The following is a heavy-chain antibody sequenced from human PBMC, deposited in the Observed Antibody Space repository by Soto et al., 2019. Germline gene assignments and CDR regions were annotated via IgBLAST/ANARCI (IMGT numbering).Heavy chain of an antibody. CDR2: IKSKTDGGTT. CDR1: GFTFRNAW. J-gene: IGHJ3*02. D-gene: IGHD6-19*01. Sequence: AGRSLRHSCGASGFTFRNAWMSCVRQATGKGLEWVGRIKSKTDGGTTDYAAPVKGRFTISRDDSKNTLYLQMNSLKTEDTAVYYCSCGWLDAFDIWGQGTMDTVSS. CDR3: SCGWLDAFDI. V-gene: IGHV3-15*01.